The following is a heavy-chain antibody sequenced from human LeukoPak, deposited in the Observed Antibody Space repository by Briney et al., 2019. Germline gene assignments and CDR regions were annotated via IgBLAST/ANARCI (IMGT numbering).Heavy chain of an antibody. CDR2: INHSGST. D-gene: IGHD3-22*01. Sequence: IPSETLSLTCAVYGGSLSGFYWSWIHQPPGKGLEWIGEINHSGSTNYNPSLKSRVTMSMDTSKKQLSLRVTSVTAADTAVYYCARASSYDSVTRYDPAWFGPWGQGTLVTVSS. V-gene: IGHV4-34*01. CDR3: ARASSYDSVTRYDPAWFGP. J-gene: IGHJ5*02. CDR1: GGSLSGFY.